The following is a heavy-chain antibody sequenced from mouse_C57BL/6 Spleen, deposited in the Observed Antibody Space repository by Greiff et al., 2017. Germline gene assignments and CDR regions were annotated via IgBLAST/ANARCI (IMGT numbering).Heavy chain of an antibody. V-gene: IGHV5-9-1*02. CDR2: ISSGGDYI. CDR1: GFTFSSYA. J-gene: IGHJ2*01. CDR3: TREGGLFYYDY. D-gene: IGHD1-1*01. Sequence: DVMLVESGEGLVKPGGSLKLSCAASGFTFSSYAMSWVRQTPEKRLEWVAYISSGGDYIYYADTVKGRFTISRDNARNTLYLQMSSLKSEDTAMYYCTREGGLFYYDYWGKGTTLTVSS.